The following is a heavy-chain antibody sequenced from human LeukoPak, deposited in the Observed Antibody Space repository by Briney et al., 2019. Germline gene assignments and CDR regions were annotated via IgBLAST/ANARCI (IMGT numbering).Heavy chain of an antibody. Sequence: GGSLRLSCAASGFTFSDYTIHWVRQAPGKRLQSVSAITSNGAYTHYADSVKGRFTISRDNSRNAVFLQMGGLRIEDMAVYYCARVKMGATVSDYYYYVDVWGTGTTVTVSS. D-gene: IGHD1-26*01. J-gene: IGHJ6*03. CDR1: GFTFSDYT. V-gene: IGHV3-64*02. CDR2: ITSNGAYT. CDR3: ARVKMGATVSDYYYYVDV.